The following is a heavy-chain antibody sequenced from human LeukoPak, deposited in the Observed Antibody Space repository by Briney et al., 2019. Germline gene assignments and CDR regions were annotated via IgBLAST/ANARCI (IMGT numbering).Heavy chain of an antibody. J-gene: IGHJ4*02. CDR3: ANIPNSFGPDY. CDR1: GYSFTSYW. V-gene: IGHV1-8*03. D-gene: IGHD3-16*01. CDR2: MNPNSGNT. Sequence: GESLKISCKGSGYSFTSYWIGWVRQATGQGLEWMGWMNPNSGNTGYAQKFQGRVSTTRNTSISTVYMELSSLRSEDTAVYYCANIPNSFGPDYWGQGSLVTVSS.